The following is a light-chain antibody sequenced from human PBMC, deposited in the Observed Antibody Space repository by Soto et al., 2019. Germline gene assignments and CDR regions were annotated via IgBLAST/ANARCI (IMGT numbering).Light chain of an antibody. CDR2: EVS. V-gene: IGLV2-14*01. CDR1: SSDVGAYNY. Sequence: QSVLTHRASVTGSLGQSCTISCTGTSSDVGAYNYVSWYQQHPGKAPKLMIYEVSNRPSGVSSRFSGSKSGNTASLTISGLQAEDEADYYCSSYPSSSTRVFGTGTKVTVL. J-gene: IGLJ1*01. CDR3: SSYPSSSTRV.